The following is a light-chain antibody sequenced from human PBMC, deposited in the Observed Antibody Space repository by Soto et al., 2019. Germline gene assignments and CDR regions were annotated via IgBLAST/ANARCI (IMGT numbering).Light chain of an antibody. CDR2: YAS. V-gene: IGKV3-15*01. Sequence: EIVMTQSPATLSVSPGERATLSCRASQSVSINLAWCQQKPGQAPRLLIHYASTRATGIPARFSGSGSGTEFTLSISSLQSEDFAVYYCQQYNDWPPITFGQGTRLEIK. CDR1: QSVSIN. CDR3: QQYNDWPPIT. J-gene: IGKJ5*01.